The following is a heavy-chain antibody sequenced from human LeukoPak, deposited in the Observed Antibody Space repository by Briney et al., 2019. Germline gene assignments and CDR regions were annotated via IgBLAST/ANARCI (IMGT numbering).Heavy chain of an antibody. D-gene: IGHD3-9*01. V-gene: IGHV3-53*01. Sequence: QTGGSLRLSCAASGISVSNDYMSWVRQAPGKGLEWVSVIYSGGSTYYADSVKGRFTISRDNSKNTLYLQMNSLRAEDTAVYYCAKFDDILTGYRRHFDYWGQGTLVTVSS. J-gene: IGHJ4*02. CDR2: IYSGGST. CDR1: GISVSNDY. CDR3: AKFDDILTGYRRHFDY.